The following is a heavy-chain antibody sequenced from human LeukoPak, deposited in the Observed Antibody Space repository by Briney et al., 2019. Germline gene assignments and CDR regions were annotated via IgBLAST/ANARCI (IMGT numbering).Heavy chain of an antibody. CDR2: ISGSGGST. V-gene: IGHV3-23*01. J-gene: IGHJ6*03. Sequence: PGGSLRLSCAASGFTFSSYAMSWVRQAPGKGLEWVSAISGSGGSTYYADSVKGRFTISRDNSKNTLYLQMSSLRAEDTAVYYCAKGPAMAFYYYYYYMDVWGKGTTVTVSS. D-gene: IGHD5-18*01. CDR3: AKGPAMAFYYYYYYMDV. CDR1: GFTFSSYA.